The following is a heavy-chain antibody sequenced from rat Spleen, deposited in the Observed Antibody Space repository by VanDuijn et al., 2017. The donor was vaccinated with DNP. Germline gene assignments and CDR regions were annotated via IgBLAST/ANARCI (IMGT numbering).Heavy chain of an antibody. CDR1: GVTFSDYN. D-gene: IGHD1-11*01. CDR3: TTDFERGY. J-gene: IGHJ2*01. Sequence: EVQLVESGGDLVQPGRSLKLSCVVSGVTFSDYNMAWVRQAPKKGLEWVASIIYDGTRTYYRDSVKGRFTISRNNAKNTLYLQMDSLRSEDTATYYCTTDFERGYWGQGVMVTVSS. V-gene: IGHV5S10*01. CDR2: IIYDGTRT.